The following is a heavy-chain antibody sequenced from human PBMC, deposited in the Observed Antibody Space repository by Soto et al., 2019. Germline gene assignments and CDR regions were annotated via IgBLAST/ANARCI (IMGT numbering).Heavy chain of an antibody. J-gene: IGHJ6*02. D-gene: IGHD7-27*01. CDR2: IYYSGST. Sequence: SETLSLTCTVSGGSISSGDYYWSWIRQPPGKGLEWIGYIYYSGSTYYNPSLKSRVTISVDTSKNQFSLKLSSVTAADTAVYYCAREGLGGYGMDVWGQGTTVTVSS. V-gene: IGHV4-30-4*01. CDR3: AREGLGGYGMDV. CDR1: GGSISSGDYY.